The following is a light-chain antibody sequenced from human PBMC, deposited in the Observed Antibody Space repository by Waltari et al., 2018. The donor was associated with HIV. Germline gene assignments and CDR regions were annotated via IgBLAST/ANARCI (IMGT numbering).Light chain of an antibody. CDR3: HQYASFSGT. Sequence: DIRLSQSPSTLSASAGASVAITCRAGQNVGAFLAWYQQNPGKPPKRLIFQASILEGGVPSRFSGSVSGSDFTLTINGLQSDDFATYYCHQYASFSGTFGQGTKVEL. CDR2: QAS. J-gene: IGKJ1*01. V-gene: IGKV1-5*03. CDR1: QNVGAF.